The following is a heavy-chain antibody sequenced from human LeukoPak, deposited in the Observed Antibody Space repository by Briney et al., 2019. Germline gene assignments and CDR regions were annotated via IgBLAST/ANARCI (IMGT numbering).Heavy chain of an antibody. CDR1: GYSFTSYW. J-gene: IGHJ4*02. CDR2: IYPGGSDT. Sequence: GESLKSFCKGSGYSFTSYWIGWVRQMPGKGLEWMGIIYPGGSDTRFSPSFQGQVTISADKSITTAYLQWSSLKASDTAMYYCATSNDYWGQGTLVTVSS. CDR3: ATSNDY. D-gene: IGHD4/OR15-4a*01. V-gene: IGHV5-51*01.